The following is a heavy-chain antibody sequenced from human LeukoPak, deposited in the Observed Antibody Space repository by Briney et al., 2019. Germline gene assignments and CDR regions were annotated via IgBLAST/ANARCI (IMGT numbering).Heavy chain of an antibody. CDR2: INPNSGGT. J-gene: IGHJ4*02. CDR3: ARGRGKLTTIPDY. Sequence: GASVKVSCKASGYTFTGYYMHWVRQARGQGLEWMGWINPNSGGTNYAQKFQGRVTMTRDTSISTAYMELSRLRSDDTAVYYCARGRGKLTTIPDYWGQGTLVTVSS. CDR1: GYTFTGYY. V-gene: IGHV1-2*02. D-gene: IGHD3-22*01.